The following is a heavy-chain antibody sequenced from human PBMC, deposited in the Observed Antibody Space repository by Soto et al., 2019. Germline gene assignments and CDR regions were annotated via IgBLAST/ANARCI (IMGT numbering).Heavy chain of an antibody. CDR3: ARLHWAQSSLDY. V-gene: IGHV4-30-2*01. CDR1: GGSIGSGAFS. CDR2: VTHSGTA. D-gene: IGHD6-19*01. Sequence: PSETLSLTCAVSGGSIGSGAFSLSWIRQPPGKGLEWIGYVTHSGTAYSIPSLNGRLTLSVDSSQTQFSLKLTSVTAADSAFYYCARLHWAQSSLDYWGRGILVTVYS. J-gene: IGHJ4*02.